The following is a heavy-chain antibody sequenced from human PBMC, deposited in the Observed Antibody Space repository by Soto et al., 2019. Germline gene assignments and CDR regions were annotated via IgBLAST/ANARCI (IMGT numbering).Heavy chain of an antibody. CDR3: AKVGPPVLLWFGSGYYYYMDI. J-gene: IGHJ6*03. V-gene: IGHV3-23*01. CDR2: ISDSGGTT. Sequence: PGGSLRHSCAASGFTFRNYAMSWVRQAPGKGLEWVSGISDSGGTTYYADSMKGRFTISRDNSKNTLYLQMNSLRAEDTAVYFCAKVGPPVLLWFGSGYYYYMDIWGKGTTVTVSS. CDR1: GFTFRNYA. D-gene: IGHD3-10*01.